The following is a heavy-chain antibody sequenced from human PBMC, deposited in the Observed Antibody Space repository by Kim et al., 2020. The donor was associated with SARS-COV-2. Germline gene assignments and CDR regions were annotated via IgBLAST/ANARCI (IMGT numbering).Heavy chain of an antibody. CDR3: AVRYGLGVVVAPPGS. J-gene: IGHJ5*02. CDR1: GFTFSTYA. D-gene: IGHD2-15*01. V-gene: IGHV3-23*01. CDR2: ISNTGVTT. Sequence: GGSLRLSCAASGFTFSTYAMSWVRQAPGKGLAWVSTISNTGVTTYYADSVKGRFIISRDNSKNTLYLQMNILTAEDTAVYYCAVRYGLGVVVAPPGSWGQGTLVTVSS.